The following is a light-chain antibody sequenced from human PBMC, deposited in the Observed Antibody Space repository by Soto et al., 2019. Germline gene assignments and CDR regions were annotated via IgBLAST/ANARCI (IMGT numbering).Light chain of an antibody. J-gene: IGLJ2*01. CDR3: NSYTSSRSVV. Sequence: QSALTQPASVSGSPGQSITISCTGTSSDVGGYNYVSWYQQHPGKAPKLMIYDVSNRPSGVSNRFSGSKSGNTASLTISGLQAEDEADYYCNSYTSSRSVVFGGGTKLTVL. CDR2: DVS. CDR1: SSDVGGYNY. V-gene: IGLV2-14*01.